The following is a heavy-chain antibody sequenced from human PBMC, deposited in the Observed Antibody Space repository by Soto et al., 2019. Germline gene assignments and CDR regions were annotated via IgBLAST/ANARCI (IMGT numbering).Heavy chain of an antibody. CDR3: ASLGGYCSSTKCYGGGDY. J-gene: IGHJ4*02. D-gene: IGHD2-2*01. Sequence: PGESLKISCKGSGYSFTSYWIGWVRQMPGKGLEWMGIIYPGDSDTRYSPSFQGQVTISADKSISTAYLQWSSLKASDTAMYYCASLGGYCSSTKCYGGGDYWGQGTQVTVSS. V-gene: IGHV5-51*01. CDR2: IYPGDSDT. CDR1: GYSFTSYW.